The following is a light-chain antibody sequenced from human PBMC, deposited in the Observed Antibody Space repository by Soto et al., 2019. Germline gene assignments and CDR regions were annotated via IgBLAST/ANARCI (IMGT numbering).Light chain of an antibody. CDR3: QQYNTYPLT. CDR1: QSISTW. V-gene: IGKV1-5*03. J-gene: IGKJ4*01. CDR2: KAS. Sequence: DIQMAQSPSTLSASEGDRVTITCRASQSISTWLAWYQQKAGKAPKLLIYKASSLEGGVPSRFSGSGSGTEFNITISSLQPDDFATYYCQQYNTYPLTFGGGTKVDIK.